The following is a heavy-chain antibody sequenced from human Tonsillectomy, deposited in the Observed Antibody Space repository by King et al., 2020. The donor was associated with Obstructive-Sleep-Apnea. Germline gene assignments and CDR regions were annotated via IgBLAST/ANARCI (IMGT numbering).Heavy chain of an antibody. Sequence: VQLVESGGGLVQPGGSLKLSCAASGFTFSGSAMHWVRQASGKGLEWVGRIRSKANSYATAYAASVKGRFTISRDDSKNTADLQMNSLKTEDTAVYYCTRGEWFDPWGQGTLVTVSS. V-gene: IGHV3-73*02. D-gene: IGHD3-16*01. CDR2: IRSKANSYAT. J-gene: IGHJ5*02. CDR3: TRGEWFDP. CDR1: GFTFSGSA.